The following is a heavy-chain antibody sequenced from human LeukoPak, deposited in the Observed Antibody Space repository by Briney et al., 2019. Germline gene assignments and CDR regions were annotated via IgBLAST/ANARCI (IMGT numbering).Heavy chain of an antibody. V-gene: IGHV4-4*02. J-gene: IGHJ3*02. CDR3: AVGGVYLRGGAEAFDI. CDR1: GGSISSSNW. D-gene: IGHD3-10*01. Sequence: SETLSLTCAVSGGSISSSNWWSWVRQPPGKGLEWIGEIYHSGSTNYNPSLKSRVTISVDKSKHQFSLKLSSVTAADTAVYYCAVGGVYLRGGAEAFDIWGQGTMVTVSS. CDR2: IYHSGST.